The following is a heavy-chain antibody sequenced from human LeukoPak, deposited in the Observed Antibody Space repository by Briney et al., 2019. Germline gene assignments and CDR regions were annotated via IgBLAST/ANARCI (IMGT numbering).Heavy chain of an antibody. V-gene: IGHV4-30-4*01. Sequence: SETLSLTCTVSGGSISSGDYYWSWIRQPPGKGLEWIGYIYYSGSTYYNPSLKSRVTISVDTAKNQFSLKLSAVTAADTAVYYCALGSGNSWFDPWGQGTLVTVSS. CDR1: GGSISSGDYY. D-gene: IGHD3-10*01. J-gene: IGHJ5*02. CDR3: ALGSGNSWFDP. CDR2: IYYSGST.